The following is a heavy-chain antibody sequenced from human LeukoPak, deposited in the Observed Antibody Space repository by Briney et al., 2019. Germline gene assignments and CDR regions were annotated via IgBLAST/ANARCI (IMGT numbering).Heavy chain of an antibody. V-gene: IGHV1-8*01. J-gene: IGHJ4*02. D-gene: IGHD3-3*01. CDR1: GYTFTSYD. CDR2: MNPNSGNT. CDR3: ARGSTGDFWRGPQGY. Sequence: ASVKVSCKASGYTFTSYDINWVRQATGQGLEWMGWMNPNSGNTGYAQKFQGRVTMTRNTSVSTAYMELSSLRSEDTGVYYCARGSTGDFWRGPQGYWGQGTLVTVSS.